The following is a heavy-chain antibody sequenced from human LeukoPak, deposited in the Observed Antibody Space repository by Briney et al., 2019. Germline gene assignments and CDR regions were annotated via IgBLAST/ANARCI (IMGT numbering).Heavy chain of an antibody. CDR2: IYYSGST. D-gene: IGHD1-26*01. CDR3: ARGSRYSGSHDAFDI. Sequence: PSQTLSLTCTVSGGSVSSGSYYWSWIRQPPGKGLEWIGYIYYSGSTNYNPSLKSRVTISVDTSKNQFSLKLSSVTAADTAVYYCARGSRYSGSHDAFDIWGQGTMVTVSS. CDR1: GGSVSSGSYY. J-gene: IGHJ3*02. V-gene: IGHV4-61*01.